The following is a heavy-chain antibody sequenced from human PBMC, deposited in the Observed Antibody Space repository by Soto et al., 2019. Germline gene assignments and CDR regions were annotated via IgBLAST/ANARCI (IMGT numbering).Heavy chain of an antibody. CDR2: IIPVFGTG. D-gene: IGHD5-18*01. CDR3: ARVGGTGGYTYGLDY. V-gene: IGHV1-69*06. CDR1: GCTFSSYA. Sequence: GASVKVSCKASGCTFSSYAISWVRQAPGQGLEWMGGIIPVFGTGIYAQKFQGRVTITADKSTNTAYMELSSLRSEDTAVYFCARVGGTGGYTYGLDYWGQGTLVPSPQ. J-gene: IGHJ4*02.